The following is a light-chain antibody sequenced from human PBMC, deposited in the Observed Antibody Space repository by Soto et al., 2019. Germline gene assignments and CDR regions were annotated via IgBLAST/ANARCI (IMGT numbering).Light chain of an antibody. CDR3: KQYDNSIT. CDR1: QSVSSNN. J-gene: IGKJ5*01. V-gene: IGKV3-20*01. CDR2: GAS. Sequence: EIVLTQSPGTLSLSPGETATLSCRASQSVSSNNLAWYLQKPGQTPRLLIYGASSRATGSPDRFSGSGSGTAFTLTISRLEPEDFAVYYCKQYDNSITFGQATRLEIE.